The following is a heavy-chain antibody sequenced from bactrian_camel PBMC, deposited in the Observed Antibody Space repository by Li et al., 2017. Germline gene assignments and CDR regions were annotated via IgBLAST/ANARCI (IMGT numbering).Heavy chain of an antibody. CDR1: GYTYR. Sequence: DVQLVESGGGSVQAGGSLRISCAISGYTYRMGFFRQAPGKEREGVAVMIPGAGATYYADSVKGRFTITQDNRAVYLQMNDLKPEDTAIYYCAAAQSACAPNAGKIVGDFDLWGQGTQGTVS. D-gene: IGHD1*01. CDR3: AAAQSACAPNAGKIVGDFDL. V-gene: IGHV3S40*01. CDR2: MIPGAGAT. J-gene: IGHJ4*01.